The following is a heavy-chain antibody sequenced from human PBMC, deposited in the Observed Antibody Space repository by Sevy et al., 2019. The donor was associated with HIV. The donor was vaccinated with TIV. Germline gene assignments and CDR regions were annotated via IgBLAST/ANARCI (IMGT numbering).Heavy chain of an antibody. Sequence: GGSLRLSCAASGFTFSTYWMSWVRQAPGKGLEWVAIIKLDGSEIYYVDSVKGRFTISSDNANNSLYLRMNSLRVEDTAVYYCARGRGEAARRSYYRGMDVWGQGTTVTVSS. V-gene: IGHV3-7*04. CDR3: ARGRGEAARRSYYRGMDV. J-gene: IGHJ6*02. D-gene: IGHD6-6*01. CDR2: IKLDGSEI. CDR1: GFTFSTYW.